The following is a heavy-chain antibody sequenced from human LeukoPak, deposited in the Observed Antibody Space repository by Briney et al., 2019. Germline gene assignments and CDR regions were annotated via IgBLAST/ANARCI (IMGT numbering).Heavy chain of an antibody. J-gene: IGHJ3*02. CDR2: ITWDSGNI. Sequence: GRSLRLSCAASGFTFADYAMPWVRQVPGKGPEWVSGITWDSGNIGYADSVKGRFTISRDNAKNSLYLQMDSPTAEDTALSYCAKVCRSGWSHDVFDMWGQGTMVTVSS. D-gene: IGHD6-19*01. CDR3: AKVCRSGWSHDVFDM. CDR1: GFTFADYA. V-gene: IGHV3-9*01.